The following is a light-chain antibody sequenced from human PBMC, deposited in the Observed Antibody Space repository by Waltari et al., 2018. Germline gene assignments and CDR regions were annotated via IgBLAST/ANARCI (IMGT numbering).Light chain of an antibody. V-gene: IGKV4-1*01. CDR1: PSVVFSSNNKNY. J-gene: IGKJ2*01. CDR3: QQCYTFPYT. Sequence: DIVLTQSPDSLAVSLGERATIKCKSSPSVVFSSNNKNYLAWYQQKPGQPPKLLITWASTRESGVPDRFSGSGSETDFTLTISSLQAEDVAVYYCQQCYTFPYTFGQGTKLEIK. CDR2: WAS.